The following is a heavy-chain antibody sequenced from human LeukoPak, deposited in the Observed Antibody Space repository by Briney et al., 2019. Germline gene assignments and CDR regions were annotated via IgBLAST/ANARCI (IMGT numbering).Heavy chain of an antibody. CDR1: GGSVSSGSYY. V-gene: IGHV4-61*01. D-gene: IGHD3-9*01. CDR2: IYYSGST. Sequence: PSETLSLTCIVSGGSVSSGSYYWSWIRQPPGKGLEWIGYIYYSGSTNYNPSLKSRVTISVDTSKNQFSLKLSSVTAADTAVYYCARTLRYFDWLLLGTDYWGQGTLVTVSS. CDR3: ARTLRYFDWLLLGTDY. J-gene: IGHJ4*02.